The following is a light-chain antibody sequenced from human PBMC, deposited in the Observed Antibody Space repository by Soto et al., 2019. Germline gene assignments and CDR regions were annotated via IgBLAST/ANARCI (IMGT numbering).Light chain of an antibody. Sequence: QSVLTQPPSASGTPGPRVTISCSGSSSNIGSNTVNWYQQLPGTAPQLLIYSNNQRPSGVPDRFSGSKSGTSASLAISGLQSEDEADYYCAAWDDSLNGRVFGGGTKVTVL. CDR1: SSNIGSNT. CDR3: AAWDDSLNGRV. V-gene: IGLV1-44*01. CDR2: SNN. J-gene: IGLJ2*01.